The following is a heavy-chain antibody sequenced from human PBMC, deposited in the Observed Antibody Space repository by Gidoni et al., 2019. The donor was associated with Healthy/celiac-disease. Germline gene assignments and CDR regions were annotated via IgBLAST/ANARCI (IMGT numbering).Heavy chain of an antibody. D-gene: IGHD2-2*01. CDR1: GGSFSGYY. Sequence: QVQLQQWGAGLLKPSETLSLTCAVYGGSFSGYYWSWIRQPPGKGLEWIGEINHSGSTNYNPSLKSRVTISVDTSKNQFSLKLSSVTAADTAVYYCARGVGYCSSTSCPAAFDIWGQGTMVTVSS. CDR3: ARGVGYCSSTSCPAAFDI. J-gene: IGHJ3*02. V-gene: IGHV4-34*01. CDR2: INHSGST.